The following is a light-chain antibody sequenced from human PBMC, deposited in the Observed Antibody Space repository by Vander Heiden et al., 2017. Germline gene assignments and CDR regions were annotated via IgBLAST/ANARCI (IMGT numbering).Light chain of an antibody. J-gene: IGKJ3*01. CDR3: QQYNSYPIFT. V-gene: IGKV1-5*03. Sequence: DIQMTQSPSTLSASVGDRVTITCRASQSISSWLAWYQQKPGKAPKLLIYKASSLESGVPSRFSGSGSWTEFTLTISSLQPDDFATYYCQQYNSYPIFTFGPVTKVDIK. CDR2: KAS. CDR1: QSISSW.